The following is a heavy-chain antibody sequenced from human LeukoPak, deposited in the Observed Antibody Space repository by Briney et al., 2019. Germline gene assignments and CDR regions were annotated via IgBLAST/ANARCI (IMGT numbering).Heavy chain of an antibody. Sequence: QPGGSLRLSCAASGFTFSSYAMSWVRQAPGKGLEWVSAITGGGSSTYYADSVKGRFTISRDNSKNTLYLQMNSLRTEDTAVYYCAKGRWTAVTTLAFDIWGQGTMVTVSS. CDR1: GFTFSSYA. CDR3: AKGRWTAVTTLAFDI. V-gene: IGHV3-23*01. D-gene: IGHD4-17*01. CDR2: ITGGGSST. J-gene: IGHJ3*02.